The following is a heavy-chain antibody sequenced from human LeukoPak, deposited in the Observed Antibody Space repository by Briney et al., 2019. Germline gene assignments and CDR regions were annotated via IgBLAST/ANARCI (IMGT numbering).Heavy chain of an antibody. CDR1: GFTLSTSW. CDR2: IKDDGSGK. CDR3: TNLGYTD. Sequence: PGGSLRLSCAASGFTLSTSWMTWARQAPGKGPEWVASIKDDGSGKYYVDSVKGRLTISRDNAKNSLYLQMNSLGVEDTAVYYCTNLGYTDWGQGTLVTVSS. D-gene: IGHD5-18*01. J-gene: IGHJ4*02. V-gene: IGHV3-7*01.